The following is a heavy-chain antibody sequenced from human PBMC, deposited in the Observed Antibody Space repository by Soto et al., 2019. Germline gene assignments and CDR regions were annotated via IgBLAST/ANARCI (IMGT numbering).Heavy chain of an antibody. J-gene: IGHJ4*02. CDR2: ISYDGSNK. Sequence: QVQLVESGGGVVQPGRSLRLSCAASGFTFSNYAMNWVRQAPGKGLEWVALISYDGSNKYYADSVKGRFTISRDSSKNTLCLQMNSLRAADTAVYYCGRCTGTSCHLGSDYWGQGTLVTVSS. CDR3: GRCTGTSCHLGSDY. CDR1: GFTFSNYA. D-gene: IGHD2-2*01. V-gene: IGHV3-30-3*01.